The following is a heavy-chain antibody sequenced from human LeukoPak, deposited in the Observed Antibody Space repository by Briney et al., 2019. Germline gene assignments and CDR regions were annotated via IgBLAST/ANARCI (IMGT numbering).Heavy chain of an antibody. J-gene: IGHJ5*02. CDR3: ARDCQQGAVAAFCVSNWFDP. CDR2: TYYRSKWYN. D-gene: IGHD6-19*01. Sequence: SQTLSLTCAISGDSFSSNSASWGWIGQSPSRGLEWLGRTYYRSKWYNDYAVSVKSRITINPDTSKNQFSLQLNSVTPEDTAVYYCARDCQQGAVAAFCVSNWFDPWGQGTLVTVSS. V-gene: IGHV6-1*01. CDR1: GDSFSSNSAS.